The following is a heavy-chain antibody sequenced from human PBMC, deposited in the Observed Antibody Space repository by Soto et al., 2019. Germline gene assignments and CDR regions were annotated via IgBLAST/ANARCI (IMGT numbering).Heavy chain of an antibody. Sequence: HPGGSLRLSCAASGFTFSSYAMTWVRQAPGKGLEWVSVISGSGGNTHYADSVKGRSTIARDNSKNTLYLQVNSLRAEDTAVYYCAKEADIRGYHPDYRGPGTHVPVS. J-gene: IGHJ4*02. CDR1: GFTFSSYA. CDR3: AKEADIRGYHPDY. D-gene: IGHD3-22*01. CDR2: ISGSGGNT. V-gene: IGHV3-23*01.